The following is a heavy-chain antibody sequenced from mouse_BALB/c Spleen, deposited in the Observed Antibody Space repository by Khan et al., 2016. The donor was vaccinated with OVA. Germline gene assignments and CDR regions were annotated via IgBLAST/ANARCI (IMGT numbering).Heavy chain of an antibody. J-gene: IGHJ3*01. CDR1: GYTFTSYV. CDR2: ISPNSDGS. V-gene: IGHV1S136*01. CDR3: LRSLYYSGRAYERFAY. Sequence: VQLKQSGPELVKPGASVKMSCKASGYTFTSYVMHWVKQKPGQGLEWIGYISPNSDGSKYNEKFKGKATLTSDKSSSTAYMELSSLTSEDSAVYSCLRSLYYSGRAYERFAYWGEGTLVTVSA. D-gene: IGHD1-1*01.